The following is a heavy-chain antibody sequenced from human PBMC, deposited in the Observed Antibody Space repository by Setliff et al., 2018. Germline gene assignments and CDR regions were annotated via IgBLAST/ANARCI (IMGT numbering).Heavy chain of an antibody. V-gene: IGHV4-34*01. CDR2: IHHSGGT. CDR1: GGSFSGYY. CDR3: ARTTHYDFWSGYLY. Sequence: SETLSLTCAVSGGSFSGYYWSWIRQRPGKGLEWIGEIHHSGGTSYNPSLKSRVTISIDTSKNQFSLNLNSVTAADTAVYFCARTTHYDFWSGYLYWDQGTLVTVSS. D-gene: IGHD3-3*01. J-gene: IGHJ4*02.